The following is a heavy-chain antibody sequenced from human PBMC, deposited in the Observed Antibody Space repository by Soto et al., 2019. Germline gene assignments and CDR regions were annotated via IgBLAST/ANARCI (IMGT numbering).Heavy chain of an antibody. Sequence: PSETLSLTCTVSGGSISSGDYYWSWIRQPPGKGLEWIGYIYYSGSTYYNPSLKSRATISLDTSKNQFSLKLSSVTAADTAVYYCAGQPTAGSYYDLGSYYYYYAMDVWGQGTTVTVSS. CDR2: IYYSGST. CDR1: GGSISSGDYY. J-gene: IGHJ6*02. V-gene: IGHV4-30-4*01. D-gene: IGHD3-10*01. CDR3: AGQPTAGSYYDLGSYYYYYAMDV.